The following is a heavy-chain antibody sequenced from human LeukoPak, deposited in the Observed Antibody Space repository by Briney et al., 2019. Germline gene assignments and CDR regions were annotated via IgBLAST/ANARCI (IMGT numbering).Heavy chain of an antibody. Sequence: ASVKVSCKASGYTFTGYYMHWVRQAPGQGLEWMGRINPNSGGTNYAQKFQGRVTMTRDTSISTAYMELSRLRPDDTAVYYCARESGYSGYDGWFDPWGQGTLVTVSS. CDR1: GYTFTGYY. V-gene: IGHV1-2*06. CDR3: ARESGYSGYDGWFDP. D-gene: IGHD5-12*01. J-gene: IGHJ5*02. CDR2: INPNSGGT.